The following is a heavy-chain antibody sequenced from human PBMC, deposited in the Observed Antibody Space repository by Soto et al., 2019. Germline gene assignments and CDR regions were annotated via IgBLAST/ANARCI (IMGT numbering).Heavy chain of an antibody. CDR2: ITASGAST. CDR3: EKEMAEKSHQIDF. V-gene: IGHV3-23*01. J-gene: IGHJ4*02. Sequence: GGSLRLSCTASGFTFNAYAMNWVRQAPGKGLEWVSTITASGASTYNIDSVKGRFTTSRDNSKNTLFLEMSSVRAEDTAIYYCEKEMAEKSHQIDFWGQGALVTVSS. CDR1: GFTFNAYA. D-gene: IGHD2-8*01.